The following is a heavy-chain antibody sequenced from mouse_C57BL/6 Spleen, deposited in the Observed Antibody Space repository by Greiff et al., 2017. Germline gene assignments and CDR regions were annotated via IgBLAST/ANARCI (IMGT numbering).Heavy chain of an antibody. CDR3: AREDTTVVDWYFDV. CDR2: LYPSDSET. CDR1: GYTFTSYW. Sequence: QVQLQQPGAELVRPGSSVKLSCKASGYTFTSYWMDWVKQRPGQGLEWIGNLYPSDSETHYNQKFKDKATLTVYKSSSTAYMQLSSLTSEDSAVYYCAREDTTVVDWYFDVWGTGTTVTVSS. J-gene: IGHJ1*03. D-gene: IGHD1-1*01. V-gene: IGHV1-61*01.